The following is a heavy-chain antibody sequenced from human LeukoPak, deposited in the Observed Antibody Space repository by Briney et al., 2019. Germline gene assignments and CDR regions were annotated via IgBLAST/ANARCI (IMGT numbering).Heavy chain of an antibody. V-gene: IGHV4-34*01. CDR1: GGSFSGYY. J-gene: IGHJ4*02. Sequence: SETLSLTCAVYGGSFSGYYWSWIRQPPGKGLEWIGEINHSGSTNYNPSLKSRVTISVDTSKNQFSLKLSSVTAADTAVYYCARGGRIAAAGTGYFDYWGQGTLVTVSS. CDR3: ARGGRIAAAGTGYFDY. D-gene: IGHD6-13*01. CDR2: INHSGST.